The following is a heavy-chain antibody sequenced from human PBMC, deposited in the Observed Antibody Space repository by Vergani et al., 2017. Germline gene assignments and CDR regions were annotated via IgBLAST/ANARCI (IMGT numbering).Heavy chain of an antibody. CDR3: ARDQGSGTNRHHYGMDV. Sequence: EVQLLESGGGLVQPGGSRRLSCAGAGFTFDTYTMAYVRQAPGKGLEWVATISSGGGDIFYADSVKGRFTISRDNAKSLLSLQMNSLRADDTAVYYCARDQGSGTNRHHYGMDVWGQGTTVTVSS. CDR1: GFTFDTYT. V-gene: IGHV3-21*02. J-gene: IGHJ6*02. CDR2: ISSGGGDI. D-gene: IGHD3-10*01.